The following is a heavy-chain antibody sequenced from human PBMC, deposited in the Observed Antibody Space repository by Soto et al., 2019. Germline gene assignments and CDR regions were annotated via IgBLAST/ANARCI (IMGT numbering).Heavy chain of an antibody. Sequence: PSETLSLTCRVSGVSLTSHYWTWIRQSPGKGLEWTGYIYYSGSTNYSPSLKSRLTMSIDTPSNQFSLNLSSVTAADTAIYYCARLRDRSGTASIYNGMDVWGPGTMVT. CDR2: IYYSGST. J-gene: IGHJ6*02. CDR1: GVSLTSHY. CDR3: ARLRDRSGTASIYNGMDV. V-gene: IGHV4-59*11. D-gene: IGHD3-22*01.